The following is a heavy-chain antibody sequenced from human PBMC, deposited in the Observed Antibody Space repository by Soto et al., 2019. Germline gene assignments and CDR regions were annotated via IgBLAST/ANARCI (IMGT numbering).Heavy chain of an antibody. V-gene: IGHV6-1*01. CDR1: GDRVSSNSAA. CDR2: TYYRSKWYN. J-gene: IGHJ3*02. D-gene: IGHD3-16*01. CDR3: ARDNVLLGIFDAFDI. Sequence: KQSQTLSLTCAISGDRVSSNSAAWNWIRQSPSRGLEWLGRTYYRSKWYNAYAVSVKSRITINPDTSKNQFSLQLNSVTPEDTAVYYCARDNVLLGIFDAFDIWGQGTMVTVSS.